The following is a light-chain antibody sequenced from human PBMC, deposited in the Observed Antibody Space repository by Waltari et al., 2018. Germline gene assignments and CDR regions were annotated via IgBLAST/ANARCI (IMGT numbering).Light chain of an antibody. CDR2: EGT. CDR3: CSYAGRITFVV. V-gene: IGLV2-23*01. J-gene: IGLJ2*01. Sequence: QSALTQPASVSGSPGQSITISCTGTSSDLGGYNFFSWYQQHPGKAPKVLIYEGTKRPSGISNRFSGSKSGNTASLTISGLQAEDEADYYCCSYAGRITFVVFGGGTKLTVL. CDR1: SSDLGGYNF.